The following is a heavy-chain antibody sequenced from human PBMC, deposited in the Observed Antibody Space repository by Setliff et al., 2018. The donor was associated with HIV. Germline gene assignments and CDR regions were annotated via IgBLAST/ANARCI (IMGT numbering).Heavy chain of an antibody. CDR3: ARDYSTLGRSDDAFDM. CDR1: GDSVSRYY. CDR2: ASYSGNA. J-gene: IGHJ3*02. D-gene: IGHD3-3*01. V-gene: IGHV4-59*02. Sequence: SETLSLTCTVSGDSVSRYYWSWIRQSPGKGLEWIGYASYSGNANYNPSLRSRVTISVDTTKNQFSLKLTSMTAADTAIYYCARDYSTLGRSDDAFDMWGPGTMVTVSS.